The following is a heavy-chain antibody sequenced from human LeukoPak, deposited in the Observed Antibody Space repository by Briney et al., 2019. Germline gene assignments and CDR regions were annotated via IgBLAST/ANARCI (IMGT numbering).Heavy chain of an antibody. CDR3: ARRRQQLNWFDP. Sequence: PSETLSLTCTVSGGSISSSSYYWGWIRQPPGKGLEWIGSIYYSGSTYYNPSLKSRVTISVDTSKNQFSLKLSSVTAADTAVYYCARRRQQLNWFDPWGQGTLVTVSS. J-gene: IGHJ5*02. CDR1: GGSISSSSYY. D-gene: IGHD6-13*01. V-gene: IGHV4-39*01. CDR2: IYYSGST.